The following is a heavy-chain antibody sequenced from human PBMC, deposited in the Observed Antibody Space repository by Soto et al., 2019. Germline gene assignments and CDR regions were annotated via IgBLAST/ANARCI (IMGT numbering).Heavy chain of an antibody. D-gene: IGHD6-6*01. Sequence: EVQLLESGGGLVQPGGSLRLSCGASGFTFSVYAMTWVRQAPGKGLEWVSAISGNGGSTYYADSVKGRFTISRDNCKSTLHLQMNSLRVEDTAVYYCAKDRAFGPPLVRFDSWGQGTLVTVSS. V-gene: IGHV3-23*01. CDR2: ISGNGGST. CDR1: GFTFSVYA. J-gene: IGHJ4*02. CDR3: AKDRAFGPPLVRFDS.